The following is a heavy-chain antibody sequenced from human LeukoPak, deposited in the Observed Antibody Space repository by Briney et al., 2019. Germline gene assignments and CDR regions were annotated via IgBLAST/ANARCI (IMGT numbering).Heavy chain of an antibody. CDR1: GGSMSSSSHY. CDR3: ARLRIQLGPEGYFDL. J-gene: IGHJ2*01. D-gene: IGHD5-18*01. Sequence: SETLSLTCTVSGGSMSSSSHYWGWIRQPPGKGLEWIGSIYYSGSTYYNPSLKSRVTISVDTSKNQFSLKLSSVTAADTAVYYCARLRIQLGPEGYFDLWGRGTLVTVSS. CDR2: IYYSGST. V-gene: IGHV4-39*01.